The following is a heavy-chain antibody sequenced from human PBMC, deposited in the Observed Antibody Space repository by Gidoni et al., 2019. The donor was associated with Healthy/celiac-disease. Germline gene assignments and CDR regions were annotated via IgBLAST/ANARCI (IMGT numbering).Heavy chain of an antibody. J-gene: IGHJ5*02. CDR3: ARGGDLVDPTASIWFGELPPLGFDP. CDR2: INAGNGNT. D-gene: IGHD3-10*01. CDR1: GYTFTSYA. Sequence: QVQLVQSGAEVKKPGASVKVSCKASGYTFTSYAMHWVRQAPGQRLEWMGWINAGNGNTKYSQKFQGRVTITRDTSASTAYMELSSLRSEDTAVYYCARGGDLVDPTASIWFGELPPLGFDPWGQGTLVTVSS. V-gene: IGHV1-3*01.